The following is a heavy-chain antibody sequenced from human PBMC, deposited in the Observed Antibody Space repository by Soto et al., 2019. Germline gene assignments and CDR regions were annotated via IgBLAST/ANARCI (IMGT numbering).Heavy chain of an antibody. V-gene: IGHV1-18*04. CDR2: ISGFNGNT. CDR1: GYTFTNYG. D-gene: IGHD6-13*01. J-gene: IGHJ1*01. Sequence: VQLVQSGGEVKKPGASVKVSCKASGYTFTNYGISWVRQAPGQGPEWMGWISGFNGNTKYARKVQGRVTLTTDTPATTAYMELRDLRSDDTAVYYCARGGSSWSAEYYEHWGQGTLVTVSS. CDR3: ARGGSSWSAEYYEH.